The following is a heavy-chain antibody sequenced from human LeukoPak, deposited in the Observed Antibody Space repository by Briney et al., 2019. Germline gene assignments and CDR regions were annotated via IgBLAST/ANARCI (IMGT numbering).Heavy chain of an antibody. CDR2: ISSSGSTI. V-gene: IGHV3-48*03. Sequence: GGSLRLSCAASGFTFSSYEMNWVRQAPGKGLEWVSYISSSGSTIYYADSVKGRLTISRDNAKNSLYLQMNSLRAEDTAVYYCARDTYDYVWGSPDAFDIWGQGTMVTVSS. CDR1: GFTFSSYE. J-gene: IGHJ3*02. D-gene: IGHD3-16*01. CDR3: ARDTYDYVWGSPDAFDI.